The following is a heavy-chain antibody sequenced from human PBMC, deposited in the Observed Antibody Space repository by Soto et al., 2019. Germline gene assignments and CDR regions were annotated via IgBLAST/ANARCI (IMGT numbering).Heavy chain of an antibody. J-gene: IGHJ5*02. CDR1: GFSLSTSGVG. D-gene: IGHD2-15*01. CDR2: IYWDDDK. CDR3: AHRLVVPAKGNNWFDT. V-gene: IGHV2-5*02. Sequence: QITLKESGPTLVKPTQTLTLTCTFSGFSLSTSGVGVGWIRQPPGKALEWLAFIYWDDDKRYSPSLKSRLTITKDTSKNQVVLTMTNMDPVDTATYDCAHRLVVPAKGNNWFDTWGQGTLVIVSS.